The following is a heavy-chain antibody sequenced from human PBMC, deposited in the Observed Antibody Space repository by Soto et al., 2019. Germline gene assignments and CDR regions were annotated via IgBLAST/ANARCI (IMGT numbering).Heavy chain of an antibody. CDR1: GSITNHH. Sequence: QVHLVQSGAEVKKPGASVNVSCQASGSITNHHMHWVRQAPGQGLEWMGIFNASGLSTTYEQKFQGRVTITRDTSTSTVYMELSSLTSEDTAVYFCAKVTHRGPIAVAGPLGSWGQGTLVIDSS. J-gene: IGHJ4*02. V-gene: IGHV1-46*01. CDR3: AKVTHRGPIAVAGPLGS. CDR2: FNASGLST. D-gene: IGHD6-19*01.